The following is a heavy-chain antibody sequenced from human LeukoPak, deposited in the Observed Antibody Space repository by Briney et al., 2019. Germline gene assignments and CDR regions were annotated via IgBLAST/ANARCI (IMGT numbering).Heavy chain of an antibody. Sequence: ASVKVSCKAFGYTFRNYYMHWVRQAPGQGLEWMGIINPSFDKTNYAQKYQGRVTMTTDISTSTVYMELNSLRFEDTAVYYCGSDLRTTAVTGIGVFDVWGQGTKVTVSS. J-gene: IGHJ3*01. V-gene: IGHV1-46*01. CDR2: INPSFDKT. CDR3: GSDLRTTAVTGIGVFDV. D-gene: IGHD6-19*01. CDR1: GYTFRNYY.